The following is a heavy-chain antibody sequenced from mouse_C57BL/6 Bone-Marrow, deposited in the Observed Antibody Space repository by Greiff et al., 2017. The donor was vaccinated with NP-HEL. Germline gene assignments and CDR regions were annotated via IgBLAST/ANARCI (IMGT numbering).Heavy chain of an antibody. CDR3: TGRSNHYYAMDY. CDR1: GFTFSNYW. V-gene: IGHV6-3*01. Sequence: EVMLVESGGGLVQPGGSMKLSCVASGFTFSNYWMNWVRQSPEKGLEWVAQIRLKSDNYATHYAESVKGRFTISRDDSKSRVYLQMNNLRAEDTGIYYCTGRSNHYYAMDYWGQGTSVTVSS. J-gene: IGHJ4*01. D-gene: IGHD2-5*01. CDR2: IRLKSDNYAT.